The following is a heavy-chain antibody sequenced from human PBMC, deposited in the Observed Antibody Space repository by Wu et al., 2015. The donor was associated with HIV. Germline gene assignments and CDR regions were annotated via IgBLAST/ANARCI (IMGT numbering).Heavy chain of an antibody. D-gene: IGHD5-12*01. Sequence: QVHLVQSGAEVKKPGSSVRVSCKASGGTFSSDAVSWVRQAPGQGLEWMGKIIPVFDTTKYAQKFQSRLTITADESTSTVFMELSSLKSDDTAVYYCARPYSGYAYDIFDIWGQGTMVSVSS. V-gene: IGHV1-69*13. CDR3: ARPYSGYAYDIFDI. CDR2: IIPVFDTT. CDR1: GGTFSSDA. J-gene: IGHJ3*02.